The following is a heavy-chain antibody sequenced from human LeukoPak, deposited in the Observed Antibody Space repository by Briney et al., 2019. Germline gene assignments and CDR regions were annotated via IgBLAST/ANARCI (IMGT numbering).Heavy chain of an antibody. CDR2: IYYSGST. V-gene: IGHV4-31*03. CDR1: GGSISSGGYY. Sequence: SETLSLTCTVSGGSISSGGYYWSWIRQHPGKGLEWIGYIYYSGSTYYNPSLKSRVTISVDTSKNQFSLKLSSVTAADTAVYYCARDLQPYVDYYGMDVWGQGTTVTVSS. CDR3: ARDLQPYVDYYGMDV. J-gene: IGHJ6*02. D-gene: IGHD3-16*01.